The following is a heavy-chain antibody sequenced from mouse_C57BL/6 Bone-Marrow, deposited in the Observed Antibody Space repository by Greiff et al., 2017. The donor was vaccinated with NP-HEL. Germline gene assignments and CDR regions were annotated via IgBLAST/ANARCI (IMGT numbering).Heavy chain of an antibody. Sequence: QVQLQQPGAELVKPGASVKLSCKASGYTFTSYWMHWVKQRPGQGLEWIGMIHPNSGSTNYNEKFKSKATLTVDKSSSTAYMQLSSLTSEDSAVYYCAREGYYYGSSYAPYAMDYWGQGSSVTVSS. CDR2: IHPNSGST. CDR1: GYTFTSYW. CDR3: AREGYYYGSSYAPYAMDY. D-gene: IGHD1-1*01. V-gene: IGHV1-64*01. J-gene: IGHJ4*01.